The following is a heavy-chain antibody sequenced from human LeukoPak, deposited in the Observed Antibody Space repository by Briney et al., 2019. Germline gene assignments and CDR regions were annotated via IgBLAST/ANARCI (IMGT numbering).Heavy chain of an antibody. J-gene: IGHJ6*03. CDR3: ARDRSLGGYYMDV. V-gene: IGHV4-39*07. Sequence: SETPSLTCTVSGGSISSSSYYWGWIRQPPGKGLEWIGSIYYSGSTYYNPSLKSRVTISVDTSKNQFSLKLSSATAADTAVYYCARDRSLGGYYMDVWGKGTTVTVSS. CDR1: GGSISSSSYY. CDR2: IYYSGST.